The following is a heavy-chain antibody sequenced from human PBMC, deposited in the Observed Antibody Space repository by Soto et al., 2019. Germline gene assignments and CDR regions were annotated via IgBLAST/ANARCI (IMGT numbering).Heavy chain of an antibody. V-gene: IGHV3-49*03. J-gene: IGHJ4*02. CDR3: TRNSQDDLCFDY. Sequence: GGSLRLSCTASGFTFGDYAMSWFRQAPGKGLEWVGFIISKAYGATTEYAASVKGKFTISRDDSKSIAYLQMNSLKTEDTAVYYCTRNSQDDLCFDYWGQGTLVTVSS. CDR1: GFTFGDYA. D-gene: IGHD2-15*01. CDR2: IISKAYGATT.